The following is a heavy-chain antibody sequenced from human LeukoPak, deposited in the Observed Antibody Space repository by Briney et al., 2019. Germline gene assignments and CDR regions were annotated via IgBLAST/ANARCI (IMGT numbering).Heavy chain of an antibody. CDR2: ISAYNGNT. V-gene: IGHV1-18*01. J-gene: IGHJ4*02. CDR3: ARDHLGMAVAVFIDY. D-gene: IGHD6-19*01. Sequence: ASVKVSCKASGYTFTSYGISWVRQAPGQGLEWMGWISAYNGNTNYAQKLQGRVTMTTDTSTSTAYMELRSLRSDDTAVYSCARDHLGMAVAVFIDYWGQGTPVSVSS. CDR1: GYTFTSYG.